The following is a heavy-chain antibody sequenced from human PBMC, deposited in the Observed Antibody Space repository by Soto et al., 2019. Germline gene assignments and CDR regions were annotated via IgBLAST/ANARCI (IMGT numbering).Heavy chain of an antibody. J-gene: IGHJ2*01. D-gene: IGHD2-8*01. CDR2: IRSNANSYPT. CDR1: PCTFSDHY. V-gene: IGHV3-72*01. Sequence: CGRLRLPCAPSPCTFSDHYMDWVRQAPRKGLGGVGRIRSNANSYPTEYAASVKGRFTNSRDDSMNSLYLQMNSLKAEDTAVYYCARGYGSNGVCDTDTDLCGRGAQAPGSS. CDR3: ARGYGSNGVCDTDTDL.